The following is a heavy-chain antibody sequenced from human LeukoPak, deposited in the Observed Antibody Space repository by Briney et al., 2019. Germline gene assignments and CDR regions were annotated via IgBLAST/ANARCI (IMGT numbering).Heavy chain of an antibody. CDR2: INGDGGST. D-gene: IGHD3-10*02. V-gene: IGHV3-43*01. CDR3: AELGITMIGGV. Sequence: GGSLRLSCAASGSTVSSNYMSWVRQAPGKGLEWVSLINGDGGSTYYADSVKGRFTISRDNSKNSLYLQMNSLRTEDTAVYYCAELGITMIGGVWGKGTTVTISS. J-gene: IGHJ6*04. CDR1: GSTVSSNY.